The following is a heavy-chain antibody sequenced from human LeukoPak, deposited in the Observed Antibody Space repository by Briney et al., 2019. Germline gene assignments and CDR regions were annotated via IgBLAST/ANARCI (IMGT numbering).Heavy chain of an antibody. V-gene: IGHV4-39*07. CDR2: IYYSGST. CDR1: GGSISSSSYY. Sequence: SETLSLTCTVSGGSISSSSYYWGWIRQPPGKGLEWIGSIYYSGSTYYNPSLKSRVTISVDTSKNLFSLKLSSVTAADTAVYYCARAYGSGSYYTDYWGQGTLVTVSS. D-gene: IGHD3-10*01. CDR3: ARAYGSGSYYTDY. J-gene: IGHJ4*02.